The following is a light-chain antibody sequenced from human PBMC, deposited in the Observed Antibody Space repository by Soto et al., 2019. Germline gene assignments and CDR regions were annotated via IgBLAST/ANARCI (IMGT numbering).Light chain of an antibody. CDR1: QSISNY. J-gene: IGKJ1*01. CDR3: QQSFSPLWT. Sequence: DLQMTQSPSSLSASVGDRVTITCRASQSISNYLNWYQQKPGKAPKRLIYAASSMQSGVPSRFSGSGSETDFTLTISSLQPDDSATYYCQQSFSPLWTFGQGTKVEV. CDR2: AAS. V-gene: IGKV1-39*01.